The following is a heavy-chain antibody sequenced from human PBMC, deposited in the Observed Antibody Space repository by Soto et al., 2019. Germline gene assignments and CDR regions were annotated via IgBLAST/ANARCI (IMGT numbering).Heavy chain of an antibody. J-gene: IGHJ4*02. Sequence: EVQPLGSGGGVVHPGGSLRLSCIGSGFTFRTYWMNWVRQAPGMGLEWVANINPDGSVGTYVDSVKGRFTTSRDNAQNSLYLQMNSLRADDTAVYFCAGWGGHDYNYWGQGIPVTVSS. CDR1: GFTFRTYW. V-gene: IGHV3-7*03. CDR2: INPDGSVG. D-gene: IGHD3-16*01. CDR3: AGWGGHDYNY.